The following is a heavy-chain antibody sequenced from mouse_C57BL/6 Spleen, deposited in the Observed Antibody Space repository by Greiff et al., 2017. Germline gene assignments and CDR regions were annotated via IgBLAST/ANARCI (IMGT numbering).Heavy chain of an antibody. CDR2: IDPEDGET. V-gene: IGHV14-2*01. CDR3: ARSPNWGGDAMDY. D-gene: IGHD4-1*01. Sequence: VQLQQSGAELVKPGASVKLSCTASGFNITDSYMHWVKQRTEQGLEWIGRIDPEDGETKYAPKFQGKATITADTSSNTAYLQRSSLTSEDTAVDYSARSPNWGGDAMDYWGQGTSVTVSS. CDR1: GFNITDSY. J-gene: IGHJ4*01.